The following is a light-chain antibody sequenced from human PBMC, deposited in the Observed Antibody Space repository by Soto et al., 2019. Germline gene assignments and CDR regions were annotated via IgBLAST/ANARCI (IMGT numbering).Light chain of an antibody. CDR1: QSVTNSF. Sequence: ELVLAQSPGTLSLSPGDSATLSWRASQSVTNSFLAWYQQKPGQAPRLLIYGAYRRATGIPDRFTGSGSGTDFTLTISRLEPEDFAVYYCQQSNTWPPITXGPGTRLEIK. CDR2: GAY. V-gene: IGKV3D-20*02. CDR3: QQSNTWPPIT. J-gene: IGKJ5*01.